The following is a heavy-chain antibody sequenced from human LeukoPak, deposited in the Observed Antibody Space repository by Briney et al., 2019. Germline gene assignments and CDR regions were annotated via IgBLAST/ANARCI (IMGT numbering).Heavy chain of an antibody. CDR1: GFTFDDYA. Sequence: GGSLRLSCAASGFTFDDYAMHWVRQAPGKGLEWVSLISWDGGSTYYADSVKGRFTISRDNSKNTLYLQMNSLRAEDTAVYYCAKDPCCCSSTSCLDPWGQGTLVTVSS. CDR2: ISWDGGST. D-gene: IGHD2-2*01. V-gene: IGHV3-43D*03. CDR3: AKDPCCCSSTSCLDP. J-gene: IGHJ5*02.